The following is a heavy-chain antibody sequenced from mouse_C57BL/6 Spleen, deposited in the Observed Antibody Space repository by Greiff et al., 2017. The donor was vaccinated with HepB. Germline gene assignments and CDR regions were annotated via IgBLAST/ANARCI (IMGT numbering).Heavy chain of an antibody. Sequence: QVQLQQPGTELVKPGASVKLSCKASGYTFTSYWMHWVKQRPGQGLEWIGNINPSNGGTNYNEKFKSKATLTVDKSSSTAYMQLSSLTSEDSAVYYCAREAPNYYGSSYWFAYWGQGTLVTVSA. CDR3: AREAPNYYGSSYWFAY. V-gene: IGHV1-53*01. CDR2: INPSNGGT. J-gene: IGHJ3*01. D-gene: IGHD1-1*01. CDR1: GYTFTSYW.